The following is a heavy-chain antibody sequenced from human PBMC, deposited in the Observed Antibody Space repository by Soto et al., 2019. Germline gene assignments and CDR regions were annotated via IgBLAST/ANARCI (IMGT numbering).Heavy chain of an antibody. J-gene: IGHJ3*02. Sequence: GESLKISCKGSGYTFTTFWIGWVRQLPGKGLEWMGIIYPGDSDTRYSPSFRGQVTISADKSITTVYLQWSSLKASDTAMYYCARLSHDYGDYVGAFDIWGQGTMVTVSS. V-gene: IGHV5-51*01. CDR3: ARLSHDYGDYVGAFDI. CDR2: IYPGDSDT. CDR1: GYTFTTFW. D-gene: IGHD4-17*01.